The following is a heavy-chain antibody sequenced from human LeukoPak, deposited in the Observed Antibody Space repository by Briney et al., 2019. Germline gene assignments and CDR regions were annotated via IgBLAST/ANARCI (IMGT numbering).Heavy chain of an antibody. D-gene: IGHD3-10*01. J-gene: IGHJ6*02. CDR2: IYYSGST. CDR3: ARDYYGSGSYQYYYYYGMDV. CDR1: GGSISSYY. V-gene: IGHV4-59*12. Sequence: SETLSLTCTVSGGSISSYYWSWIRQPPGKGLERIGYIYYSGSTNYNPSLKSRVTISVDTSKNQLSLKLSSVTAADTAVYYCARDYYGSGSYQYYYYYGMDVWGQGTTVTVSS.